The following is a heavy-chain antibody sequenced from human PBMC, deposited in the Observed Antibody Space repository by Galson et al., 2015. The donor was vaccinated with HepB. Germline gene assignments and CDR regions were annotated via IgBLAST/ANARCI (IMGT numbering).Heavy chain of an antibody. D-gene: IGHD3-3*01. CDR3: ARGGEVGTFGVVIIPGDYYGMDV. CDR1: GYTFTSYY. Sequence: SVKVSCKASGYTFTSYYMHWVRQAPGQGLEWMGIINPSGGSTSYAQKFQGRVTMTRDTSTSTVYMELSSLRSEDTAVYYCARGGEVGTFGVVIIPGDYYGMDVWGQGTTVTVSS. CDR2: INPSGGST. J-gene: IGHJ6*02. V-gene: IGHV1-46*01.